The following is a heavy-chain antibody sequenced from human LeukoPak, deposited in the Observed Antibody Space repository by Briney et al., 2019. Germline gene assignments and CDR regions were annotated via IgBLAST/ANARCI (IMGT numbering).Heavy chain of an antibody. CDR3: ASSWRYCSSTSCYELEVGMDV. V-gene: IGHV3-74*01. Sequence: PGGSLRLSCAASGFTFSSYWMHWVRQAPGKGLVWVPRINSDGSSTSYADSVKGRFTISRDNAKNTLYLQMNSLRAEDTAVYYCASSWRYCSSTSCYELEVGMDVWGQGTTVTVSS. D-gene: IGHD2-2*01. CDR2: INSDGSST. J-gene: IGHJ6*02. CDR1: GFTFSSYW.